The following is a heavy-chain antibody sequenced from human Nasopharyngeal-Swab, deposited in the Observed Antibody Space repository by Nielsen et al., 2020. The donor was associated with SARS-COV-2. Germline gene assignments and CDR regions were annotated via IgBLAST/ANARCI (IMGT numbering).Heavy chain of an antibody. J-gene: IGHJ6*02. D-gene: IGHD3-22*01. Sequence: GLWWGWLGIFNPSGGSTSYAQKFQGRVTMTRDTSTSTVYMELSSLRSEDTAVYYCAREDYYDSSGYPPYYYYGMDVWGQGTTVTVSS. V-gene: IGHV1-46*01. CDR3: AREDYYDSSGYPPYYYYGMDV. CDR2: FNPSGGST.